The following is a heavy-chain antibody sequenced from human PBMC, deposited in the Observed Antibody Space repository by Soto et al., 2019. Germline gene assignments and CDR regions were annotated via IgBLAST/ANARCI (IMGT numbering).Heavy chain of an antibody. D-gene: IGHD3-3*01. CDR2: INPNSGGT. CDR3: ARAYYDFWIGSKAYYYYYGMDV. V-gene: IGHV1-2*04. Sequence: ASVKVSCKASGYTFTGYYMHWVRQAPGQGLEWMGWINPNSGGTNYAQKFQGWVTMTRDTSISTAYMELSRLRSDDTAVYYCARAYYDFWIGSKAYYYYYGMDVCGQGTTVTVSS. J-gene: IGHJ6*01. CDR1: GYTFTGYY.